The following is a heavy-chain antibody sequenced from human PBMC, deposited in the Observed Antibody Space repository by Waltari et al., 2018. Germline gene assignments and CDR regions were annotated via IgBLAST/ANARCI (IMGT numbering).Heavy chain of an antibody. CDR3: AAGGGGDWGY. V-gene: IGHV4-61*09. J-gene: IGHJ4*02. CDR2: IYTSGST. CDR1: GGSISSGSYY. D-gene: IGHD2-21*01. Sequence: QVQLQESGPGLVKPSQTLSLTCTVSGGSISSGSYYWSWIRQPPGKGLEWIGYIYTSGSTNYNPSLKSRVTISVDTSKNQFSLKLSSVTAADTAVYYCAAGGGGDWGYWGQGTLVTVSS.